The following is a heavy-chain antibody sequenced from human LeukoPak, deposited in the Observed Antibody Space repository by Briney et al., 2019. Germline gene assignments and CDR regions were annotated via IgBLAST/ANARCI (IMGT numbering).Heavy chain of an antibody. V-gene: IGHV4-59*01. CDR1: GDSISSYY. J-gene: IGHJ4*02. CDR3: ARGGYYYDSSGFDY. Sequence: SETLSLTCTVSGDSISSYYWSWIRQPPGKGLEWIGYIYYSGSTNYNPSLKSRVTISVDTSKNQFSLKLSSVTAADTAVYYCARGGYYYDSSGFDYWGQGTLVTVSS. CDR2: IYYSGST. D-gene: IGHD3-22*01.